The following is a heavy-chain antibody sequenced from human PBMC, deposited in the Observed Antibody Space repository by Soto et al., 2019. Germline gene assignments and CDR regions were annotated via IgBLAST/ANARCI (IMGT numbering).Heavy chain of an antibody. D-gene: IGHD3-3*01. J-gene: IGHJ4*02. Sequence: DVQLWESGGGLVQPGGSLRLSCAASGFSFGSYALSWVRQAPGKGLEWVSTISGSDGKTFYADSVKGRFSISRDTSQNTLYLQMSSLRADDTAIYYCARWSYLDYWGQGTRVTVSS. CDR3: ARWSYLDY. CDR2: ISGSDGKT. CDR1: GFSFGSYA. V-gene: IGHV3-23*01.